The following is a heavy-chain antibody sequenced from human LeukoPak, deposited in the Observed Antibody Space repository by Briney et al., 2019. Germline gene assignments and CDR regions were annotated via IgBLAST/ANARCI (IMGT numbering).Heavy chain of an antibody. CDR3: ARDNGYFSVDY. CDR2: IKQDESKK. V-gene: IGHV3-7*01. CDR1: GFTFSSYW. D-gene: IGHD3-22*01. J-gene: IGHJ4*02. Sequence: GGSLRLSCAASGFTFSSYWMTWARQAPGKGLEWVANIKQDESKKYYGDSVRGRFTISRDNAQNSLYLQMNSLRAEDTAVYYCARDNGYFSVDYWGQGTLVTVSS.